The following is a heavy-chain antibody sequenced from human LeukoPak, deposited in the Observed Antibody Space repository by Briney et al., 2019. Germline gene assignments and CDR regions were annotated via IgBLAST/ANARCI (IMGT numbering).Heavy chain of an antibody. D-gene: IGHD5-18*01. CDR2: ISFSGTYI. Sequence: PGGSLRLSCAASGVSFSSYSMNWVRQAPGKGLEWVSSISFSGTYIYYADSLKGRITISRDNARRSLFLQMNSLRAEDTAVYYCARRASTERGHSYGLDYWGQGTLVTVSS. V-gene: IGHV3-21*01. CDR3: ARRASTERGHSYGLDY. J-gene: IGHJ4*02. CDR1: GVSFSSYS.